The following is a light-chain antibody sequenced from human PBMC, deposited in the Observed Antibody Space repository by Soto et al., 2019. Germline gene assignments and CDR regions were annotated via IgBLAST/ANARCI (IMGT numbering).Light chain of an antibody. CDR2: ANI. Sequence: QSVLTQPPSVSGAPGQRVTISCTGSSSNIGAGYDVHWYQQLPGTAPKLLIYANINRPSGVPDRFSGSKSGTSASLAITGLQAEDEADYHCQSYDSSLSGSVFGGGTKLTVL. J-gene: IGLJ2*01. V-gene: IGLV1-40*01. CDR1: SSNIGAGYD. CDR3: QSYDSSLSGSV.